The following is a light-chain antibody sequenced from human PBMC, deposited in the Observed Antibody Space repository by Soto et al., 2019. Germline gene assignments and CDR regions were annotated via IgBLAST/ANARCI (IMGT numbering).Light chain of an antibody. Sequence: QSALTQPASVSGSPGQSITISCTGTSSDVGGYNYVSWYQQHPGKAPKLMIYDVTYRPSGISSRFSGSKSGNTASLTISGLQAEDEADYYCISYTISSTVGVFGGGTKLTVL. V-gene: IGLV2-14*01. CDR1: SSDVGGYNY. J-gene: IGLJ2*01. CDR2: DVT. CDR3: ISYTISSTVGV.